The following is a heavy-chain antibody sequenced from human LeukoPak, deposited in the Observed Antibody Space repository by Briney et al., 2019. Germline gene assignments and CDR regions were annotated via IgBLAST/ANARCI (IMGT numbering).Heavy chain of an antibody. Sequence: GGSLRPSCAASGFTFSSYGMDWVRQGPGKGLEWVAVISYDGSNKYYADSVKGRFTITRDNSKNTLYLQMNSLRAEDTAVYYCATDSPYGSGTGWFDPWGQGTLVTVSS. CDR1: GFTFSSYG. CDR3: ATDSPYGSGTGWFDP. V-gene: IGHV3-30*03. J-gene: IGHJ5*02. CDR2: ISYDGSNK. D-gene: IGHD3-10*01.